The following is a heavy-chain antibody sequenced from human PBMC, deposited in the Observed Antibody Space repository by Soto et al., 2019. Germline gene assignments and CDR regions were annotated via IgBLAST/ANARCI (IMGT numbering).Heavy chain of an antibody. CDR2: MNPNSGNT. V-gene: IGHV1-8*01. J-gene: IGHJ5*02. Sequence: ASVKVSCKASGYTFTSYDINWVRQATGQGLEWMGWMNPNSGNTGYAQKFQGRVTMTRNTSISTAYMELSSLRSEDTAVYYCARKYYCSSTSCYGENWFDPWGQGTLVTVSS. D-gene: IGHD2-2*01. CDR3: ARKYYCSSTSCYGENWFDP. CDR1: GYTFTSYD.